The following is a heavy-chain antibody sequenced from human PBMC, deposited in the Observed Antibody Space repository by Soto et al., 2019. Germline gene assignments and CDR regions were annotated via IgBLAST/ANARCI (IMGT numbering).Heavy chain of an antibody. D-gene: IGHD2-2*01. V-gene: IGHV3-15*01. CDR1: GFTFSNAW. Sequence: GGSLRLSCAASGFTFSNAWMSWVRQAPGKGLEWVGRIKSKTDGGTTDYAAPVKGRFTISRDDSKNTLYLQMNSLKTEDTAVYYCTTDGIVVVPAAMPENYYYYMDVWGKGTTVTVSS. CDR2: IKSKTDGGTT. CDR3: TTDGIVVVPAAMPENYYYYMDV. J-gene: IGHJ6*03.